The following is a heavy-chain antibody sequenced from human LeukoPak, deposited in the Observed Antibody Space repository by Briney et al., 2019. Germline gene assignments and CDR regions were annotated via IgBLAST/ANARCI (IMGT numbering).Heavy chain of an antibody. V-gene: IGHV4-59*01. D-gene: IGHD3-9*01. J-gene: IGHJ4*02. CDR1: GGSISSYY. CDR3: ASPFSYDSLTGQPFDY. Sequence: PSETLSLTCTVSGGSISSYYWSWIRQPPGKGLEWIGYIYYSGSTNYNPSLKSRVTISVDTSKNQFSLKLSSVTAADTAVYYCASPFSYDSLTGQPFDYWGQGTLVTVSS. CDR2: IYYSGST.